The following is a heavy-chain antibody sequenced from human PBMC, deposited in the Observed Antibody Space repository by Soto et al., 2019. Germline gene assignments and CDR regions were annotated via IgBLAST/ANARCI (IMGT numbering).Heavy chain of an antibody. J-gene: IGHJ4*02. CDR2: ISYDGSNK. CDR1: GFTFSSYG. V-gene: IGHV3-30*03. D-gene: IGHD3-10*01. Sequence: GGSLRLSCAASGFTFSSYGMHWVRQAPGKGLEWVAVISYDGSNKYYADSVKGRFTISRDNSKNTLYLQMNSLRAEDTAVYYCADGGEWAFNFVYWGQGTQVTVSS. CDR3: ADGGEWAFNFVY.